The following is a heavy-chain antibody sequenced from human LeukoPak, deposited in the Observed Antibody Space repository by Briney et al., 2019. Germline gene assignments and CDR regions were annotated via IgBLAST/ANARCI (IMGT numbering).Heavy chain of an antibody. CDR2: IYSGGST. D-gene: IGHD5-18*01. V-gene: IGHV3-66*01. CDR1: GFTVSSNY. CDR3: TREGIAGYTYGHYLFDY. Sequence: PGGSLRLSCAASGFTVSSNYMSWVRQAPGKGLEWVSGIYSGGSTYYADSVKGRFTISRDNSKNTLYLQMNSLRAEDTAVYYCTREGIAGYTYGHYLFDYWGQGTLVTVSS. J-gene: IGHJ4*02.